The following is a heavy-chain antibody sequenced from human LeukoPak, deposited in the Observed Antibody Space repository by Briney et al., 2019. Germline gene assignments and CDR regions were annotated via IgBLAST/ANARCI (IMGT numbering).Heavy chain of an antibody. CDR1: GYSFTSYW. Sequence: GESLKISCKGSGYSFTSYWIGWVRQMPGKGLEWMGIIYPGDSDTRYSPSFQGQVTISADKSISTAYLQWSSLKASDTAMYYCARHIGVAAATFNWFDPWGQGTLVTVSS. CDR3: ARHIGVAAATFNWFDP. J-gene: IGHJ5*02. D-gene: IGHD6-13*01. V-gene: IGHV5-51*01. CDR2: IYPGDSDT.